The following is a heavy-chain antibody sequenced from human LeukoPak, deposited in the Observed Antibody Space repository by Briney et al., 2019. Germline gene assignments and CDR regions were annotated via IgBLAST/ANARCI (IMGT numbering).Heavy chain of an antibody. CDR2: IYVDGTT. CDR1: GLTVSSNY. V-gene: IGHV3-66*01. Sequence: GGSLRLSCAASGLTVSSNYMSWVRQAPGKGLEWVSVIYVDGTTYHADSVKGRFTISRDNSKNTLYLQMNSLRPEDTAVYYCARDKFTRASSGTMIVVAPGFDYWGQGTLVTVSS. J-gene: IGHJ4*02. CDR3: ARDKFTRASSGTMIVVAPGFDY. D-gene: IGHD3-22*01.